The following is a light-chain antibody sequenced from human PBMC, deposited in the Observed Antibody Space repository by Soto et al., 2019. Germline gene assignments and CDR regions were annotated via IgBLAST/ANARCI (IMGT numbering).Light chain of an antibody. V-gene: IGKV1-9*01. J-gene: IGKJ5*01. CDR3: QKHCDCPNA. CDR1: QGIGSY. Sequence: IQLTQSPSSLSASVGDRVTIPCRASQGIGSYLAWYQQKPGEAPKLLIFAASTLQSGVPSRFSGSRSGAELSLSKGSQRPEAYAAYFLQKHCDCPNAVGPGTRLEIK. CDR2: AAS.